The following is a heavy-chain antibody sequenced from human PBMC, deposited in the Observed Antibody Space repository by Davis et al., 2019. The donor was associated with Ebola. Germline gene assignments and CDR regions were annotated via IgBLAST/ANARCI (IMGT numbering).Heavy chain of an antibody. CDR1: RYTFPSHW. V-gene: IGHV5-51*01. J-gene: IGHJ4*02. CDR3: ARLDGPYSSSPWYFDY. CDR2: IYPGDSDT. Sequence: TVSCKGSRYTFPSHWIGWVRQMPGKGLDWMGIIYPGDSDTRYSPSFQGQVTISADKSIKTAFLQWSSLKASDTAMYYCARLDGPYSSSPWYFDYWGQGTLVTVSS. D-gene: IGHD6-6*01.